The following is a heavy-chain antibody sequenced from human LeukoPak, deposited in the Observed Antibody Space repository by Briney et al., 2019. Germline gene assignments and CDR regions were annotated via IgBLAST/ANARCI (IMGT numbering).Heavy chain of an antibody. CDR2: IIPIFGTA. Sequence: ASVKVSCKASGGTFSSYAISWVRQAPGQGLEWMGGIIPIFGTANYAQKFQGRVTITADESTSTAYMELRSLRSDDTAVYYCARVNDSSAKSRIEDYWGQGTLVTVSS. CDR3: ARVNDSSAKSRIEDY. J-gene: IGHJ4*02. CDR1: GGTFSSYA. V-gene: IGHV1-69*13. D-gene: IGHD3-22*01.